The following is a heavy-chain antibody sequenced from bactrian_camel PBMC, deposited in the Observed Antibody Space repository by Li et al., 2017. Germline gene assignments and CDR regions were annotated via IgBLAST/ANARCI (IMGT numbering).Heavy chain of an antibody. V-gene: IGHV3S53*01. CDR2: TGRDGGS. J-gene: IGHJ4*01. Sequence: HVQLVESGGGSVQGGGSLRLACTTSLGSIDGNYGQYCMGWYRGREGVALTGRDGGSSVADSVKGRFTISQDNDKNTVYLQMDSLKPEDTAIYYCTVELGCHGTYCSPGCSGYNIWGQGTQVTVS. CDR1: LGSIDGN. CDR3: TVELGCHGTYCSPGCSGYNI. D-gene: IGHD2*01.